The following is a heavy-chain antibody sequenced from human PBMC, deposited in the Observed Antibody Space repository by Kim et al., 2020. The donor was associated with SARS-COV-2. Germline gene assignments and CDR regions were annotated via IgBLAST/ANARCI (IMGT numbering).Heavy chain of an antibody. J-gene: IGHJ6*02. CDR2: IYYSGST. D-gene: IGHD6-13*01. Sequence: SETLSLTCTVSGGSISSSSYYWGWIRQPPGKGLEWIGSIYYSGSTYYNPSLKSRVTISVDTSKNQFSLKLSSVTAADTAVYYCARHLPFVDSSSWIEYYYYYGMDVWGQGTTVTVSS. CDR3: ARHLPFVDSSSWIEYYYYYGMDV. CDR1: GGSISSSSYY. V-gene: IGHV4-39*01.